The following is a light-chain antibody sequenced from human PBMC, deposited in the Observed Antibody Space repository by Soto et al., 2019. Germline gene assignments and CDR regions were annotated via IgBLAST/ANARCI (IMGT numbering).Light chain of an antibody. V-gene: IGKV3-20*01. CDR3: QQYGSSPPIT. Sequence: EIVLTQSPGTLSLSPGERATLSCRASQSVSSSSLAWYQQKPGQAPRLLIYGASSRATGIPDRFSGRGSGTGFALIISRLESEDFAVYYCQQYGSSPPITFDQGTRLEIK. J-gene: IGKJ5*01. CDR2: GAS. CDR1: QSVSSSS.